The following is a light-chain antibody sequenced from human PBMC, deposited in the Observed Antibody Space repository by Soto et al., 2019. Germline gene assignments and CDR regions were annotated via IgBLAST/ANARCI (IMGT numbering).Light chain of an antibody. V-gene: IGKV3-20*01. Sequence: EIVLTQSPGSLSLSPGGRATLSCRASQSVSSNYLAWYQQRPGQAPRLLIYDASSRATGVPDRFSGSGSGTDFTLTISRLKPEDFAVYYCHQYGGSPXTLGQGTKV. J-gene: IGKJ1*01. CDR1: QSVSSNY. CDR2: DAS. CDR3: HQYGGSPXT.